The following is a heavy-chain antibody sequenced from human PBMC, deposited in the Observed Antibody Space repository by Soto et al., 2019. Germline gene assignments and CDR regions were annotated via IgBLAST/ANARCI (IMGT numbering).Heavy chain of an antibody. CDR1: GYTFTSYY. J-gene: IGHJ4*02. CDR3: ARTIYDILPGYQLHFDY. CDR2: INPSGGST. D-gene: IGHD3-9*01. Sequence: ASVKVSCKASGYTFTSYYMHWVRQAPGQGLEWMGIINPSGGSTSYAQKFQGRVTMARDTSTSTVYMELSSLRSEDTAVYYCARTIYDILPGYQLHFDYWGQGPLVTVSS. V-gene: IGHV1-46*03.